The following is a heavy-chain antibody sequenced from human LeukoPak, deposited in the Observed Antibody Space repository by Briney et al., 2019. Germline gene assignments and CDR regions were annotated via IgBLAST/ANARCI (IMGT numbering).Heavy chain of an antibody. J-gene: IGHJ4*02. V-gene: IGHV3-33*01. CDR2: IWHDGIDK. D-gene: IGHD3-10*01. CDR3: VRELVRTGKFDS. CDR1: GFTFSNYG. Sequence: GGSLRLSCAASGFTFSNYGMHWVRQAPGKGLDWVAAIWHDGIDKYYADSVKGRFTISRDNSKNTLYLEMNSLRAEDTALYYCVRELVRTGKFDSWGQGTRVNVSS.